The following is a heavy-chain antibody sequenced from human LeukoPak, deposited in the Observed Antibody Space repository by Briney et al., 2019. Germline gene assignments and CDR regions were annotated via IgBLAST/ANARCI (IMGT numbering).Heavy chain of an antibody. V-gene: IGHV4-59*01. CDR3: ARGGYSYGRYGFFGY. J-gene: IGHJ4*02. D-gene: IGHD5-18*01. CDR2: IYYSGNT. Sequence: PSETLSLTCTVSGGSISSYYWSWIRQPPGKGLEWIGYIYYSGNTNYNPSLKSRVTISVDTSKNQFSLKLSSVTAADTAVYYCARGGYSYGRYGFFGYWGQGTLVTVSS. CDR1: GGSISSYY.